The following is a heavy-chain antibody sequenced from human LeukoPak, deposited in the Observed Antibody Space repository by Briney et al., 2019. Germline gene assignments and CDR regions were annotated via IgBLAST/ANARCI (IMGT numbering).Heavy chain of an antibody. D-gene: IGHD5-24*01. CDR2: IRYDGSNK. V-gene: IGHV3-30*02. CDR3: AKDYVEMATIRAPAY. CDR1: GFTFSSYG. J-gene: IGHJ4*02. Sequence: PGGSLRLSCAASGFTFSSYGMHWVRQAPGKGLEWVAFIRYDGSNKYYADSVKGRFTISRYNSKNTLYLQMNSLRAEDTAVYYCAKDYVEMATIRAPAYWGQGTLVTVSS.